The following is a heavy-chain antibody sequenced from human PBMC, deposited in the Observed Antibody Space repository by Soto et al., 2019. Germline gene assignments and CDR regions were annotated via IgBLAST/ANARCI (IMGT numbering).Heavy chain of an antibody. V-gene: IGHV3-48*03. J-gene: IGHJ6*02. CDR3: AGAVAGPYYYYYYGMDV. CDR1: GFTFSSYA. CDR2: ISSSGSTI. D-gene: IGHD6-19*01. Sequence: ESGGGLVQPGGSLRLSCAASGFTFSSYAMSWVRQAPGKGLEWVSYISSSGSTIYYADSVKGRFTISRDNAKNSLYLQMNSLRAEDTAVYYCAGAVAGPYYYYYYGMDVWGQGTTVTVSS.